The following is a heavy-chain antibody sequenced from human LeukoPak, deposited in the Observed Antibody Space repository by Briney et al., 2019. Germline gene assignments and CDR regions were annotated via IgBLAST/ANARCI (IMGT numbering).Heavy chain of an antibody. V-gene: IGHV3-74*01. CDR3: ARGMASVTGPFDS. D-gene: IGHD2-21*02. Sequence: GGPVTLSCAASGFTFSSYWMPWVRQAPGRGRMWVSRFNIGVCDPLCGVPEKAGFTLSRDNPDNTLYLQMNSLRAEDTAVYYCARGMASVTGPFDSWGQGTLVTVSS. CDR2: FNIGVCDP. CDR1: GFTFSSYW. J-gene: IGHJ4*02.